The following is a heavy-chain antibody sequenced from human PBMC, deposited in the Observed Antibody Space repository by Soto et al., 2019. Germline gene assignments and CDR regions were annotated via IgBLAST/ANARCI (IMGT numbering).Heavy chain of an antibody. CDR3: AREYGGTQGDIQTGTTTFGAFDR. CDR1: GDSVSSNSAA. CDR2: TYHRSKWYN. Sequence: PSQTLSLTCAISGDSVSSNSAAWNWIRQSPSRGLEWLGRTYHRSKWYNDYAVSVKSRITINPDTSKNQFSLQLNSVTPEDTAVYYCAREYGGTQGDIQTGTTTFGAFDRWGQGTMVTVSS. V-gene: IGHV6-1*01. D-gene: IGHD1-1*01. J-gene: IGHJ3*02.